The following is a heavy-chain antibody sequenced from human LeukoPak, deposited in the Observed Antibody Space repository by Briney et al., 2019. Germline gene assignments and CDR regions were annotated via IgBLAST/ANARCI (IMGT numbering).Heavy chain of an antibody. J-gene: IGHJ5*02. CDR2: INPTSGGT. CDR3: ARDNSVGDIAWWFDP. D-gene: IGHD3-16*02. CDR1: GYTFTAYY. Sequence: ASVKVSCKASGYTFTAYYMHWVRQAPGQGLEWMGWINPTSGGTNYAQKFQGRVTMTRDTSISTAYMELSRLRSDDTAVYYCARDNSVGDIAWWFDPWGQGTLVTVSS. V-gene: IGHV1-2*02.